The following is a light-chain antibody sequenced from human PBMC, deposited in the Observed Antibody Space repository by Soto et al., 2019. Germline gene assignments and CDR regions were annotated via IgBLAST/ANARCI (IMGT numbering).Light chain of an antibody. CDR2: WAS. Sequence: VRTQSPESLAVSLGDRATINCKSSQSVSYSSNNKNSLAWYQQRPGQPPNLLIYWASTRESGVPDRFSGSGSGTDFTLTISSLQAEDVAVYYCQQYYTTPRTFGQGTKVDIK. CDR1: QSVSYSSNNKNS. V-gene: IGKV4-1*01. J-gene: IGKJ1*01. CDR3: QQYYTTPRT.